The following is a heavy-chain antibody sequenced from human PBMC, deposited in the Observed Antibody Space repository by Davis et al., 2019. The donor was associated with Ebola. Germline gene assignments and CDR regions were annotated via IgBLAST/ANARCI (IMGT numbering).Heavy chain of an antibody. CDR2: IIPIFGTA. Sequence: SVKVSCKASGCTFSSYAISWVRQAPGQGIEWMGGIIPIFGTANYAQKLPGRVTMTTDTSTSTAYMELRSLRYDDTAVYYCWRGGYCSSTSCYTIQGYYYYGMDVWGQGTTVTGSS. CDR1: GCTFSSYA. J-gene: IGHJ6*02. CDR3: WRGGYCSSTSCYTIQGYYYYGMDV. V-gene: IGHV1-69*05. D-gene: IGHD2-2*02.